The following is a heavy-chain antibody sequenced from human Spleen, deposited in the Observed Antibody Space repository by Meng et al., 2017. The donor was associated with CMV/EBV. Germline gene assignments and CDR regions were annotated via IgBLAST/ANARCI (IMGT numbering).Heavy chain of an antibody. CDR3: ARGSWSWNVAGPIGY. CDR2: INPNNGNT. D-gene: IGHD6-19*01. J-gene: IGHJ4*02. CDR1: GYIFADYD. Sequence: SGYIFADYDIHWVRQAPGQGLEWVAWINPNNGNTNFAQKFLGRVNLTRDTSISTAYMELSRLTSDDTAVYYCARGSWSWNVAGPIGYWGQGTLVTVSS. V-gene: IGHV1-2*02.